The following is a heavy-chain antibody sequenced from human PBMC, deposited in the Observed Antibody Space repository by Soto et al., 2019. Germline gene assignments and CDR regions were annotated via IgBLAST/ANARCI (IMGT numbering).Heavy chain of an antibody. CDR2: ISYDGSNV. CDR3: ARAPVEDIVVLPAARGWFDP. J-gene: IGHJ5*02. D-gene: IGHD2-2*01. V-gene: IGHV3-30-3*01. Sequence: HPSETLSLTCTVSGGSISSGDYYWSWVRQAPGKGLEWVAVISYDGSNVYYADSVKGRFTISRDNSRNTLYLQMNSLRVEDTAVYYCARAPVEDIVVLPAARGWFDPWGQGTLVTVSS. CDR1: GGSISSGD.